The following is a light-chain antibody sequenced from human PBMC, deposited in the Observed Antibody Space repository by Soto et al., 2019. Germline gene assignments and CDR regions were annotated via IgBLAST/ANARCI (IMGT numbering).Light chain of an antibody. CDR2: YIS. V-gene: IGKV3D-15*01. Sequence: VMTQSPATLSLSPGDTASLSCRASQSAGNFLAWYQQKPGQAPRLLIYYISTRATGIPPRFSGSGSGTEFPLTINSLQSEDSAVYYCQQHNQWPITVGQGTRL. CDR1: QSAGNF. J-gene: IGKJ5*01. CDR3: QQHNQWPIT.